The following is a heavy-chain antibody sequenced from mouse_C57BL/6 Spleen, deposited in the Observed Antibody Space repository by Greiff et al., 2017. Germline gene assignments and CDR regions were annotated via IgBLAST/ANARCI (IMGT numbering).Heavy chain of an antibody. CDR1: GYSFTDYN. CDR2: INPNYGTT. Sequence: EVQLQQSGPELVKPGASVKISCKASGYSFTDYNMNWVKQSNGKSLEWIGVINPNYGTTNYNEKFKGKATLTADQSSSTAYMQLNSLTSEDSAVYYCARWGDTTAYFDYWGQGTTLTVSS. CDR3: ARWGDTTAYFDY. V-gene: IGHV1-39*01. J-gene: IGHJ2*01. D-gene: IGHD1-2*01.